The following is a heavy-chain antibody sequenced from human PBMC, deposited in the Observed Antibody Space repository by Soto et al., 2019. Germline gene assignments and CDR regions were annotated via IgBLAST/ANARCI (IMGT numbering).Heavy chain of an antibody. V-gene: IGHV4-30-4*08. CDR3: ARIPKYYDSSGYSSYYFDY. J-gene: IGHJ4*02. CDR1: GASIGSGDDY. CDR2: ISDSGST. D-gene: IGHD3-22*01. Sequence: PSETLSLTCSVSGASIGSGDDYWTWIRQSPGKGLEWIGYISDSGSTFYNPSLRSRLTIALDTSKNHFSLKLNSVTAADTAVYYCARIPKYYDSSGYSSYYFDYWGQGTLVTVSS.